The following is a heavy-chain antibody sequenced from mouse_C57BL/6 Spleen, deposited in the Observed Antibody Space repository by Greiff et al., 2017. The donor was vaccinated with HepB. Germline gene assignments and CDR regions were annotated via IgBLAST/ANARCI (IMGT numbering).Heavy chain of an antibody. CDR2: IYPRSGNT. D-gene: IGHD2-1*01. Sequence: VKLQESGAELARPGASVKLSCKASGYTFTSYGISWVKQRTGQGLEWIGEIYPRSGNTYYNEKFKGKATLTADKSSSTAYMELRSLTSEDSAVYFCARWGGNYDYAMDYWGQGTSVTVSS. CDR3: ARWGGNYDYAMDY. CDR1: GYTFTSYG. J-gene: IGHJ4*01. V-gene: IGHV1-81*01.